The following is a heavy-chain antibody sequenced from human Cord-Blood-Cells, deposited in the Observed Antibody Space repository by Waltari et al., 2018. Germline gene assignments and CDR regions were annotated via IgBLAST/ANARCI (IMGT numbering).Heavy chain of an antibody. J-gene: IGHJ4*02. V-gene: IGHV3-30*18. CDR2: IWYDGSNK. Sequence: QVQLVESGGGVVQPGRSLRLSCAASGFPFSSYGMHWVRQAPGKGLEWVAVIWYDGSNKYYADSVKGRFTISRDNSKNTLYLQMNSLRAEDTAMYYCAKEFGSPHSGSYYFDYWGQGTLVTVSS. D-gene: IGHD1-26*01. CDR1: GFPFSSYG. CDR3: AKEFGSPHSGSYYFDY.